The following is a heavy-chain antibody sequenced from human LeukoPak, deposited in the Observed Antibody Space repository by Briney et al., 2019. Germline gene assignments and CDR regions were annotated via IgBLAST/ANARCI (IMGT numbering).Heavy chain of an antibody. J-gene: IGHJ4*02. D-gene: IGHD2-15*01. CDR1: GGTFSSYA. CDR3: ARLGVTGYLGYYFDY. CDR2: IIPIFGTA. V-gene: IGHV1-69*06. Sequence: SVKVSCKASGGTFSSYAISWVRQAPGQGLEWMGGIIPIFGTANYAQKFQGRVTITADKSTSTAYMELSSLRSEDTAVYYCARLGVTGYLGYYFDYWGQGTLVTVSS.